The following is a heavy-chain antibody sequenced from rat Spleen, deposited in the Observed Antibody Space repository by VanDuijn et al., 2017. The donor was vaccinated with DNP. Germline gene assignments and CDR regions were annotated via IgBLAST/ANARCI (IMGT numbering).Heavy chain of an antibody. D-gene: IGHD3-1*01. Sequence: EVQLQESGPGLVKPSQSLSLTCSVTGYSITSHYWGWIRKFPGNKLEWMGHINGAGSTNYNPSLKSRISITRDTSKNQFFLQLNSVTTEDTATYYCARFGPDLDYWGQGVMVTVSS. V-gene: IGHV3-1*01. J-gene: IGHJ2*01. CDR3: ARFGPDLDY. CDR1: GYSITSHY. CDR2: INGAGST.